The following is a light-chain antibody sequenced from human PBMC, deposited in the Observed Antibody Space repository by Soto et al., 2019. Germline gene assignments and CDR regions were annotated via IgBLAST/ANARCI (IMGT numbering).Light chain of an antibody. J-gene: IGKJ1*01. CDR1: QAISDH. CDR3: QKYNGTPRT. V-gene: IGKV1-27*01. CDR2: EAS. Sequence: DFQMTQSPSSLSASVGDRVTITCRASQAISDHLAWYQHKPGKVPKLLIYEASTLQSGVPSRFSGGGSGTDFTLTISSLQTEDVAIYYCQKYNGTPRTFGQGTKVELK.